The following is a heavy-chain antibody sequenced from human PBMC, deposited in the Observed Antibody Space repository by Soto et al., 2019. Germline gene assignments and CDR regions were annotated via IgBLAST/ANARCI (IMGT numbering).Heavy chain of an antibody. Sequence: PSETLSLTCTVSGGSISSGGYYWSWNRKHPGKGLEWIGYIYYSGSTYYNPSLKSRVTISVDTSKNQFSLKLSSVTAADTAVYYCAMGGDYYDSSGYPQGFDYWGQGTLVTVSS. CDR1: GGSISSGGYY. CDR2: IYYSGST. J-gene: IGHJ4*02. CDR3: AMGGDYYDSSGYPQGFDY. V-gene: IGHV4-31*03. D-gene: IGHD3-22*01.